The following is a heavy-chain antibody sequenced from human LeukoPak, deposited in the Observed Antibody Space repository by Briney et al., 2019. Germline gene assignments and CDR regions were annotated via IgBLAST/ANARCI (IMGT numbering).Heavy chain of an antibody. Sequence: PGGSLRLSCAASGFTVSSNYTSWVRQAPGKGLEWVSVIYSGGSTYYADSVKGRFTISRDNSKNTLYLQMNSLRAEDTAVYYCAREALGYCSSTSCSMDYWGQGTLVTVSS. CDR2: IYSGGST. CDR3: AREALGYCSSTSCSMDY. J-gene: IGHJ4*02. D-gene: IGHD2-2*01. V-gene: IGHV3-53*01. CDR1: GFTVSSNY.